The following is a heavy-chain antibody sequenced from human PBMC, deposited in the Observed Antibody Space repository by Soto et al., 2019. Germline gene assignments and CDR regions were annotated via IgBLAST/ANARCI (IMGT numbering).Heavy chain of an antibody. V-gene: IGHV1-69*01. Sequence: QVQLVQSGAEVKKPGSSVKVSCKASGGTFSSYAISWVRQAPGQGLEWMGGIIPIFGTANYAQKFQGGVTITADESTSTAYMELSSLRSEDTAVYYCARGPRSLTFGGVIVAPFDYWGQGTLVTVSS. D-gene: IGHD3-16*02. J-gene: IGHJ4*02. CDR2: IIPIFGTA. CDR3: ARGPRSLTFGGVIVAPFDY. CDR1: GGTFSSYA.